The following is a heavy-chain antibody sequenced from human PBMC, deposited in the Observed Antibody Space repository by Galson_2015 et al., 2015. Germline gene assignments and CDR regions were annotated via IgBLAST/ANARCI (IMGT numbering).Heavy chain of an antibody. J-gene: IGHJ6*02. CDR3: AREPITVTTEYYYYGMDV. D-gene: IGHD4-17*01. V-gene: IGHV1-3*01. CDR2: INAGNGNT. Sequence: QRLEWMGWINAGNGNTTYSQKFQGRVTITRDTSASTAYMELSSLRSEDTAVYYCAREPITVTTEYYYYGMDVWGQGTTVTVSS.